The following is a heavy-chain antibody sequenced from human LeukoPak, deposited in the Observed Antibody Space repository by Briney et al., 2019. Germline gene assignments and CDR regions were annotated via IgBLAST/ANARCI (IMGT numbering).Heavy chain of an antibody. D-gene: IGHD3-10*02. CDR1: GFTVSSYS. CDR3: AELGITMIGGV. Sequence: GGSLRPYCAASGFTVSSYSMNWVGPARGSGLDSVSFISSSSSYIYYADSVKGRFTISRDNAKNSLYLQMNSLRAEDTAVYYCAELGITMIGGVWGKGTTVTISS. J-gene: IGHJ6*04. V-gene: IGHV3-21*01. CDR2: ISSSSSYI.